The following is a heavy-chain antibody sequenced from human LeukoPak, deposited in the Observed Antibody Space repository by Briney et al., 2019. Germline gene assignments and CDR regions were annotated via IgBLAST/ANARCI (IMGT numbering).Heavy chain of an antibody. CDR1: GFSLSTGGVG. Sequence: SGPTLVKPTQTLTLTCTFSGFSLSTGGVGVGWIRQPPGKALEWLALIYWDDDKRYSPSLKSRLTITKDTSKNQVVLTMTNMDPVDTATYYCAHILGYMVRGVIIPLDFDYWGQGTLVTVSS. D-gene: IGHD3-10*01. J-gene: IGHJ4*02. CDR2: IYWDDDK. CDR3: AHILGYMVRGVIIPLDFDY. V-gene: IGHV2-5*02.